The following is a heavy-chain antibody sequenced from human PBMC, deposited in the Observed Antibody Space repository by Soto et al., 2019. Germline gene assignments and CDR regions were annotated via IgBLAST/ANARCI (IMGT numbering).Heavy chain of an antibody. CDR1: GYTFTSYG. J-gene: IGHJ4*02. V-gene: IGHV1-18*01. Sequence: QVQLVQSGAEVKKPGASVKVSCKASGYTFTSYGISWVRQAPGQGLEWMGWISAHNGNTNYAQKPQGRVTMTTDTPPSTAYMELRSLRSDDTAVYYCARAYGSGTRFAYWGQGPLVTVSS. D-gene: IGHD3-10*01. CDR3: ARAYGSGTRFAY. CDR2: ISAHNGNT.